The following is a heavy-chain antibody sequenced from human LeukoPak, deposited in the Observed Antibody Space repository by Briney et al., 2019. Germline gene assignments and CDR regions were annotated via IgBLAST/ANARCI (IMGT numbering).Heavy chain of an antibody. D-gene: IGHD1-20*01. CDR2: IYISGST. Sequence: SETLSLTCTVSGGSISSYYWSWIRQPAGKGLEWIGRIYISGSTNYNPSLESRVTMSVDTSKNQFSLKLTSVTAEDTAVYYCAREFYNWNPGLDYWGQGTLVTVSS. V-gene: IGHV4-4*07. CDR3: AREFYNWNPGLDY. J-gene: IGHJ4*02. CDR1: GGSISSYY.